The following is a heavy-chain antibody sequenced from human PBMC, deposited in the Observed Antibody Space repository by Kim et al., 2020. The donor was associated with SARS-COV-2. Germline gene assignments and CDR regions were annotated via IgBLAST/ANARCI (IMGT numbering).Heavy chain of an antibody. J-gene: IGHJ4*02. CDR2: IKQDGSDK. CDR1: GFIFTSSNYW. V-gene: IGHV3-7*03. Sequence: GGSLRLSCAASGFIFTSSNYWMSWVRQAPGKGLEWVANIKQDGSDKYYVDSVKGRFTISRDNAKNSLYLQMNSLRAEDTAVYYCASQASSNWAQYYFDYWGQGTLVTVSS. CDR3: ASQASSNWAQYYFDY. D-gene: IGHD6-13*01.